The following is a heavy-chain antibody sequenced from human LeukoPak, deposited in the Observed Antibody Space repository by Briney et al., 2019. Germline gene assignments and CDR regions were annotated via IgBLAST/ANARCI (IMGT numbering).Heavy chain of an antibody. D-gene: IGHD1-7*01. CDR2: ISAYSGST. V-gene: IGHV1-18*01. Sequence: ASVKVSCKASGGTFSSYAINWVRQAPGQGLEWLGWISAYSGSTNYAQKLQDRVTMTTDTSTNTAYMELRSLRSDDTAVYFCARGGSNWNYRYYFDYWGQGTLVTVSS. CDR1: GGTFSSYA. J-gene: IGHJ4*02. CDR3: ARGGSNWNYRYYFDY.